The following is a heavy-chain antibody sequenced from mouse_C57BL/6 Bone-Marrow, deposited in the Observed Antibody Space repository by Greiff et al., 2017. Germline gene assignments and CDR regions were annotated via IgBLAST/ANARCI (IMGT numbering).Heavy chain of an antibody. V-gene: IGHV1-77*01. Sequence: QVQLQQSGAELVKPGASVKISCKASGYTFTDYYINWVKQRPGQGLAWIGKIGPGSGSTYYNAKFKGKAKLTADTSSSTAYMQLSSRPSEDSAVYFCARRRYGSPWFDYWDQGTTLTVSS. D-gene: IGHD1-1*01. CDR1: GYTFTDYY. J-gene: IGHJ2*01. CDR2: IGPGSGST. CDR3: ARRRYGSPWFDY.